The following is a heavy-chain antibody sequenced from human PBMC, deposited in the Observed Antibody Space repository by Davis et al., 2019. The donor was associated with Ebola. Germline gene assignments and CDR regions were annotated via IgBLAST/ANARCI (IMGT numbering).Heavy chain of an antibody. CDR1: GGTFSSYT. J-gene: IGHJ4*02. CDR3: TIGGTTGGFDY. D-gene: IGHD1-14*01. V-gene: IGHV1-24*01. CDR2: FDPEHGGA. Sequence: ASVKVSCKASGGTFSSYTISWVRQVPGKGLEWMGSFDPEHGGAIYSQKFQDRVTMIDDTSTDTAYMELSSLRSEDTAVYYCTIGGTTGGFDYWGQGTLVTVSS.